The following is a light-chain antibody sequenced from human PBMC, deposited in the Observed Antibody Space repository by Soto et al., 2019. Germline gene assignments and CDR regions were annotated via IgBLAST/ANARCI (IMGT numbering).Light chain of an antibody. J-gene: IGKJ5*01. Sequence: EIVMTQSPATLSVSPGERATLSCRASQSVSSNLAWYQQKPGQAPRLLISGASTRATGIPARFSGSGSGTEFPLIIGSLQSEDFAVYYCQQYNNWPPITFGQGTRLEIK. CDR3: QQYNNWPPIT. V-gene: IGKV3-15*01. CDR1: QSVSSN. CDR2: GAS.